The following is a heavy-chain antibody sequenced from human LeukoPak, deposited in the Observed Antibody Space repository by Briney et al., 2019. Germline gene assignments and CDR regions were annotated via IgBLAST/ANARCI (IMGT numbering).Heavy chain of an antibody. J-gene: IGHJ4*02. CDR3: AKVSGH. Sequence: GGSLRLVCAASGFTFSSHAMSWVRQAPGKGLEWVSSISDSGGDTFYANSGKGRFAISRDNFKNTLYLQMNSLRAEDRAVYYCAKVSGHWGQGTLVTASS. V-gene: IGHV3-23*01. CDR2: ISDSGGDT. CDR1: GFTFSSHA.